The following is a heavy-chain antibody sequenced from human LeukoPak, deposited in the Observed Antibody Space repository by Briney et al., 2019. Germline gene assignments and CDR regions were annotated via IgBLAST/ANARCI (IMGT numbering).Heavy chain of an antibody. V-gene: IGHV1-8*01. D-gene: IGHD1-26*01. CDR2: MNPNSGNT. Sequence: ASVKVSCRASGYTFTSYDINWVRQATGQGLEWMGWMNPNSGNTGYAQKFQGRVTMTRNTSISTAYMELSSLRSEDTAVYYCARELGEAGANAFDIWGQGTMVTVSS. CDR1: GYTFTSYD. CDR3: ARELGEAGANAFDI. J-gene: IGHJ3*02.